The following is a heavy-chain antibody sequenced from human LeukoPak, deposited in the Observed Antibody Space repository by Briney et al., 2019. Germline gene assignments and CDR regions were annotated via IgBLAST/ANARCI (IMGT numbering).Heavy chain of an antibody. V-gene: IGHV3-30*18. D-gene: IGHD5-24*01. CDR3: AKDRLDGYNFRGMDV. CDR2: ISSDGSNE. CDR1: GFALSDYG. J-gene: IGHJ6*02. Sequence: PGGSLRLSCAASGFALSDYGMHWVRQAPGKGLEWVAVISSDGSNEYYADSVRGRSTISRDNSKNTVYMQMRSLRGEDTAVYYCAKDRLDGYNFRGMDVWGQGTTVSVSS.